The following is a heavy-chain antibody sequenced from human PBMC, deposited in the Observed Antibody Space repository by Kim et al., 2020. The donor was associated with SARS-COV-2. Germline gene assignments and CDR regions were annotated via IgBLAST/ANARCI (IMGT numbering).Heavy chain of an antibody. D-gene: IGHD4-17*01. J-gene: IGHJ4*02. CDR2: ISWNSGSI. CDR1: GFTFDDYA. Sequence: GGSLRLSCAASGFTFDDYAMHWVRQAPGKGLEWVSGISWNSGSIGYADSVKGRFTISRDNAKNSLYLQMNSLRAEDTALYYCAKGGWTTVMYYFDYWGQGTLVTVSS. V-gene: IGHV3-9*01. CDR3: AKGGWTTVMYYFDY.